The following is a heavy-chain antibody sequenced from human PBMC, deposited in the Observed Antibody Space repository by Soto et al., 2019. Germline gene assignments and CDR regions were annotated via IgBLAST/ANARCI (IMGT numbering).Heavy chain of an antibody. Sequence: GGSLRLSCAVSGFTFSSYSMNWVRQAPGKGLEWVSSISSSSSYIYYADSVKGRFTISRDNAKNSLYLQMNSLRAEDTAVYYCARDFEQLQYYFDYWGQGTLVTVSS. CDR1: GFTFSSYS. CDR3: ARDFEQLQYYFDY. CDR2: ISSSSSYI. D-gene: IGHD6-6*01. J-gene: IGHJ4*02. V-gene: IGHV3-21*01.